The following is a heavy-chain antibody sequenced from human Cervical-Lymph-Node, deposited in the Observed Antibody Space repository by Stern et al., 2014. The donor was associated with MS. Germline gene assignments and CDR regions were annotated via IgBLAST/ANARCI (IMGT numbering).Heavy chain of an antibody. D-gene: IGHD3-10*01. V-gene: IGHV3-66*02. J-gene: IGHJ4*02. CDR2: MFAGGST. Sequence: EVQLEESGGGLVQPGGSLRLSCAASGFTVNNNYMSWVRQPPGKGLEWVSVMFAGGSTYYADSVKGRFTISRDNSKNTLYLQMNSLRAEDTAVYYCVSHYYGSGSYFGYWGQGTLVTVSS. CDR1: GFTVNNNY. CDR3: VSHYYGSGSYFGY.